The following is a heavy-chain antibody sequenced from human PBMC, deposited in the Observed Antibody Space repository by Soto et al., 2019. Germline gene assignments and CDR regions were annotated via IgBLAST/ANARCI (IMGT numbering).Heavy chain of an antibody. CDR3: AVVLRYFDWSDY. D-gene: IGHD3-9*01. CDR1: GYTFTSYD. J-gene: IGHJ4*02. CDR2: MNPNRGNT. V-gene: IGHV1-8*01. Sequence: QVQLVQSGAEVKKPGASVKVSCKASGYTFTSYDINWVRQATGQGLEWMGWMNPNRGNTGYAQKFQGRVTMTRNNSISTAYMELSSLRSEDTAVYYCAVVLRYFDWSDYWGQGTLVTVSS.